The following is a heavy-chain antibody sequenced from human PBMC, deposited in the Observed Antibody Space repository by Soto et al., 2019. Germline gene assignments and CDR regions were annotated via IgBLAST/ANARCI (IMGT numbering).Heavy chain of an antibody. CDR1: GYTFTGYY. J-gene: IGHJ4*02. CDR3: ARTTGTLFPTKA. Sequence: QVQLVQSGAEVKKPGASVKVSCKASGYTFTGYYMHWVRQAPGQGLEWMGWINPNSGGTNYAQKFQCRVTMPRDTSISRAYMELSRLRSDDTAVYYCARTTGTLFPTKAWGQGTLVTVSS. CDR2: INPNSGGT. D-gene: IGHD1-1*01. V-gene: IGHV1-2*02.